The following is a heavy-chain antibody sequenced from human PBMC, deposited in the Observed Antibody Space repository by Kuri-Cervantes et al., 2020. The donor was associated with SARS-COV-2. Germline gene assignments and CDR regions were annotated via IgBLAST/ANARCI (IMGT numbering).Heavy chain of an antibody. D-gene: IGHD3-10*01. Sequence: GESLKISCAASGFTFDDYAMHWVRQAPGKGLEWVSSISSSSSYIYYADSVKGRFTISRDNAKNSLYLQMNSLRAEDTAVYYCARSLWFGEVGDAFDIWGQGTMVTVSS. V-gene: IGHV3-21*01. CDR1: GFTFDDYA. CDR3: ARSLWFGEVGDAFDI. CDR2: ISSSSSYI. J-gene: IGHJ3*02.